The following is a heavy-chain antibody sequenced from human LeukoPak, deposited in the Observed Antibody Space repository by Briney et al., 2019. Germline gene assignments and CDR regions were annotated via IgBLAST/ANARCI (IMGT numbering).Heavy chain of an antibody. J-gene: IGHJ4*02. CDR3: AREGRIGYSFGGVDY. Sequence: SQTLSLTCTVSGGSISSGDYYWSWIRQPPGKGLEWIGYIYYSGSTYYNPSLKSLVTISVDTSKNQFSLKLSSVTAADTAVYYCAREGRIGYSFGGVDYWGQGTLVTVSS. CDR2: IYYSGST. D-gene: IGHD5-18*01. CDR1: GGSISSGDYY. V-gene: IGHV4-30-4*01.